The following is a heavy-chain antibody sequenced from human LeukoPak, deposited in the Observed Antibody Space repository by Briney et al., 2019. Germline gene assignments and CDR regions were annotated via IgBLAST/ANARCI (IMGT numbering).Heavy chain of an antibody. J-gene: IGHJ4*02. D-gene: IGHD1-14*01. CDR1: GFTFSSYG. Sequence: GGSLRLSCAASGFTFSSYGMHWVRLAPGKGLEWVAFIRYDGSNKYYADSVKGRFTISRDNSENTLYLQMNSLRAEDTAVYYCAKDPDPPGNYFDYWGQGTLVTVSS. CDR2: IRYDGSNK. CDR3: AKDPDPPGNYFDY. V-gene: IGHV3-30*02.